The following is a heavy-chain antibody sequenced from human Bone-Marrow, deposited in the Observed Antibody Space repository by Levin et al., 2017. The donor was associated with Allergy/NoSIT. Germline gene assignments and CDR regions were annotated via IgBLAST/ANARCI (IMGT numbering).Heavy chain of an antibody. D-gene: IGHD2-15*01. Sequence: GESLKISCKASGYTFTSHSMNWVRQAPGQGLEWMGWINTHTGNPTYAQNVTGRFVFSLDTSVSTAYLQINNLKAEDTAVYYCARETLVAAAVDSHYYYGLDVWGQGTTVTVSS. V-gene: IGHV7-4-1*02. CDR1: GYTFTSHS. J-gene: IGHJ6*02. CDR3: ARETLVAAAVDSHYYYGLDV. CDR2: INTHTGNP.